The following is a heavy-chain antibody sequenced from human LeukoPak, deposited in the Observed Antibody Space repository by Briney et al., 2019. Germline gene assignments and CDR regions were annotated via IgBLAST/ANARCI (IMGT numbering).Heavy chain of an antibody. V-gene: IGHV4-59*08. D-gene: IGHD2-2*01. CDR3: ARQQLGIVVIDY. CDR2: IYYSGST. CDR1: GESISGFY. Sequence: PSETLSLTCTVSGESISGFYWTWIRQPPGKGLEWIGYIYYSGSTNYNPSLKSRVTISIDTSKNQFSLRLNSMTAADTAVYYCARQQLGIVVIDYWGQGTLVTVSS. J-gene: IGHJ4*02.